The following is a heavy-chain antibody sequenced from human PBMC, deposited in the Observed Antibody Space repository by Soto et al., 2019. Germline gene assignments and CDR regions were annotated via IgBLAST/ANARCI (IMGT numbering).Heavy chain of an antibody. CDR3: ASLRGYSYGDDY. V-gene: IGHV3-74*01. D-gene: IGHD5-18*01. CDR1: GFTFSSYW. J-gene: IGHJ4*02. Sequence: PGGSLRLSCAASGFTFSSYWMHWVRQAPGKGLVWVSRINSDGSSTSYADSVKGRFTISRDNAKNTLYLQMNSLRAEDTAVYYCASLRGYSYGDDYWGQGTLVTVSS. CDR2: INSDGSST.